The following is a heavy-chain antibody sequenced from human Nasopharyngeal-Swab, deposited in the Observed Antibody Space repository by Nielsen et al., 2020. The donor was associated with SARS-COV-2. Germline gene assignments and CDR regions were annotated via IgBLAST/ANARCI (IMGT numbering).Heavy chain of an antibody. CDR3: ARGRGLRHYYYYYGMDV. CDR1: GGSFSGYY. D-gene: IGHD3-3*01. CDR2: INHSGST. J-gene: IGHJ6*02. V-gene: IGHV4-34*01. Sequence: SATLSLTCAVYGGSFSGYYWSWIRQPPGKGLEWIGEINHSGSTNYNPSLKSRVTISVDMSKNQFSLKLSSVTAADTAVYYCARGRGLRHYYYYYGMDVWGQGTTVTVSS.